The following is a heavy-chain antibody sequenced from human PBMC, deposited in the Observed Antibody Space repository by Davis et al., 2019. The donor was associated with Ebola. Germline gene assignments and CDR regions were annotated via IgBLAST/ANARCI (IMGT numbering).Heavy chain of an antibody. Sequence: GESLKISCAASGFTFSSYAMSWVRQAPGKGLEWVSAISGSGGSTYYADSVKGRFTISRDNSKNTLYLQMNSLRAEDTAVYYCAKGRGYCSSTSCYEPFDYWGQGTLVTVSS. J-gene: IGHJ4*02. CDR3: AKGRGYCSSTSCYEPFDY. CDR2: ISGSGGST. D-gene: IGHD2-2*01. V-gene: IGHV3-23*01. CDR1: GFTFSSYA.